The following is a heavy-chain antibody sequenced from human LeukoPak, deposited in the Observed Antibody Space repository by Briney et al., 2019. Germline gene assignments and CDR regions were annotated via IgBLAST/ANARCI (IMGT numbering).Heavy chain of an antibody. D-gene: IGHD3-22*01. CDR3: ARVFNYYETSGYYA. CDR1: GYTFTGYF. Sequence: ASVKVSCKASGYTFTGYFLNWVRQAPGQGLEWMGWINPNSGGTTFAQNFQGRVTMTRDTSISTAYMELSRLRSDDTAVYYCARVFNYYETSGYYAWGQGTLVTVYS. CDR2: INPNSGGT. V-gene: IGHV1-2*02. J-gene: IGHJ5*02.